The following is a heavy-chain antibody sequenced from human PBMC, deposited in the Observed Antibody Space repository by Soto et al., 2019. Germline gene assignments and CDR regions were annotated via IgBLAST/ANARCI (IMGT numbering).Heavy chain of an antibody. J-gene: IGHJ4*02. D-gene: IGHD3-16*01. CDR1: GFTFSDHY. Sequence: EVQLVESGGGLVQPGGSLRLSCAASGFTFSDHYLDWVRQAPGKGLEWVGRSKNKADSYTPEYTASVKGRFTISRGGSMNSLELQMNRLKTEDTAVYYCTALGWVNDFAGAWGQGILLTVSS. CDR3: TALGWVNDFAGA. CDR2: SKNKADSYTP. V-gene: IGHV3-72*01.